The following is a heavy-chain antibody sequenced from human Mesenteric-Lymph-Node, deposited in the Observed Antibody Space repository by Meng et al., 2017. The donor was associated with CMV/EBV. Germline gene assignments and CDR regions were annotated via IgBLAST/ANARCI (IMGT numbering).Heavy chain of an antibody. D-gene: IGHD3-3*01. Sequence: GESLKISCVASGFTVTANYMSWVRQAPGKGLEWVSVIYGVGRTYYADSVKGRFTISRDSSKNTLYLQMSSLRADDTAVYYCARGGNDFWSSNGYSFYLDYWGQGRLVTVSS. CDR3: ARGGNDFWSSNGYSFYLDY. CDR1: GFTVTANY. J-gene: IGHJ4*02. CDR2: IYGVGRT. V-gene: IGHV3-53*01.